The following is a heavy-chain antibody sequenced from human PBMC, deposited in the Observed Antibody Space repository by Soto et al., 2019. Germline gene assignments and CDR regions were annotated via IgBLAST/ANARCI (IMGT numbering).Heavy chain of an antibody. J-gene: IGHJ4*02. D-gene: IGHD3-9*01. CDR1: DASISSGNYY. V-gene: IGHV4-39*01. Sequence: SETLSLTCIVSDASISSGNYYWGWIRQPPGKGLEWIGSTSYSGSTYYKPSLKSRVTISVGTSKNQFSLKLSSVTAADTAVYYCASFSYFDWPTPVYGGQGPLVTVSS. CDR3: ASFSYFDWPTPVY. CDR2: TSYSGST.